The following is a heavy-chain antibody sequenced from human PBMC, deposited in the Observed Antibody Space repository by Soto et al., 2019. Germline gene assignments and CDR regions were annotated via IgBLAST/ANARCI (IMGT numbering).Heavy chain of an antibody. CDR1: SGSISSSNW. CDR2: IYHSGST. CDR3: VRSHSSSWYPLAFDI. D-gene: IGHD6-13*01. V-gene: IGHV4-4*02. J-gene: IGHJ3*02. Sequence: QVQLQESGPGLVKPSGTLSLTCAVSSGSISSSNWWSWVRQPPGKGLEWIGEIYHSGSTNYNPSLKSRVTISVDKSKNQFSLKLSSVTAADTAVYYCVRSHSSSWYPLAFDIWGQGTMVTVSS.